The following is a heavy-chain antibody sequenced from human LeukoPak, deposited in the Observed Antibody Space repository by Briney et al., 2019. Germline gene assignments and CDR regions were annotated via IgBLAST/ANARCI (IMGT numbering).Heavy chain of an antibody. CDR2: ISYDGSNK. J-gene: IGHJ4*02. D-gene: IGHD3-22*01. CDR3: ARDLRYYDSSGPRPLYYFDY. CDR1: GFTFSSYA. V-gene: IGHV3-30-3*01. Sequence: PGGSLRLSCAASGFTFSSYAMHWVRQAPGKGLEWVAVISYDGSNKYYADSVKGRFTISRDNSKNTLYLQMNSLRAEDTAVYYCARDLRYYDSSGPRPLYYFDYWGQGTLVTVSS.